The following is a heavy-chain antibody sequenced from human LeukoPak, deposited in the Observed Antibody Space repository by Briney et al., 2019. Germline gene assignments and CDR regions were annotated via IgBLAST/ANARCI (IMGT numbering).Heavy chain of an antibody. D-gene: IGHD5-24*01. J-gene: IGHJ4*02. Sequence: GGSLRLSCAASGFTFSIYGMNWVRQAPGKGLEWVSGISPGGEITYYADSVKGRFTISRDNSKNTVSLQMHSLRAKDTATYYCAKDNGWLHYCHWGQGTLVTVSS. V-gene: IGHV3-23*01. CDR1: GFTFSIYG. CDR3: AKDNGWLHYCH. CDR2: ISPGGEIT.